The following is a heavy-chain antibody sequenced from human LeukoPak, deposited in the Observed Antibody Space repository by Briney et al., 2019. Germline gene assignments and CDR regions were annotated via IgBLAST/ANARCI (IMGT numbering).Heavy chain of an antibody. CDR2: INHSGST. V-gene: IGHV4-34*01. CDR1: GGAFSGYY. J-gene: IGHJ4*02. Sequence: SETLSLTWAVYGGAFSGYYWSWIRQPPGKGLEWIGEINHSGSTNYNPSLKSRVTISVDTSKNQFSLKLSSVTAADTAVYYCARISELMTTVTYFDYWGQGTLVTVSS. CDR3: ARISELMTTVTYFDY. D-gene: IGHD4-17*01.